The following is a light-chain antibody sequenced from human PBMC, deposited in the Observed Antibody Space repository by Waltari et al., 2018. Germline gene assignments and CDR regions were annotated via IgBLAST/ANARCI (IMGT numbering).Light chain of an antibody. CDR2: YDS. CDR3: LVWQSTTDHHGV. J-gene: IGLJ2*01. CDR1: NIGSKS. V-gene: IGLV3-21*01. Sequence: SYVVTQSPSVSVAPGETARITCGGANIGSKSVHWYQQRPGQAPVLVISYDSDRPSGIPERFSGANAGNTATLTIGGVEADDEADYYCLVWQSTTDHHGVCGGGTKLTVL.